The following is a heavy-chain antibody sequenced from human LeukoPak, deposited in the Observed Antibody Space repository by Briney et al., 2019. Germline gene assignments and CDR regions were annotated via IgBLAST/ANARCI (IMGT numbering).Heavy chain of an antibody. CDR3: AKAQTVTPDSYYYYGMDV. D-gene: IGHD4-17*01. CDR2: IRYDGSNK. V-gene: IGHV3-30*02. CDR1: GFTFSSYG. Sequence: GGSLRLSCAASGFTFSSYGMHWVRQAPGKGLEWVAFIRYDGSNKYYADSVKGRFTISRDNSKNTLYLQMNSLRAEDTAVYYCAKAQTVTPDSYYYYGMDVWGQGTTVTVSS. J-gene: IGHJ6*02.